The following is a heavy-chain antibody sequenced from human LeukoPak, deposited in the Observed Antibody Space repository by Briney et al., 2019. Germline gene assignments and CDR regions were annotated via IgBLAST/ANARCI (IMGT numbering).Heavy chain of an antibody. V-gene: IGHV7-4-1*02. CDR1: GYTFTGYY. Sequence: GASVKVSCKASGYTFTGYYMHWVRQAPGQGLEWMGWINTNTGNPTYAQGFTGRFVFSLETSVSTSYLQISSLKAEDTAVYYCARGRGSSARLGYYFYYIDVWGKGTTVTVSS. D-gene: IGHD1-26*01. CDR3: ARGRGSSARLGYYFYYIDV. J-gene: IGHJ6*03. CDR2: INTNTGNP.